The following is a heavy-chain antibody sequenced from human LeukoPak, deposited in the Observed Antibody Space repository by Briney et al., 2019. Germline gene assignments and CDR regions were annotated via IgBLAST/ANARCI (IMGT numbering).Heavy chain of an antibody. CDR1: GFTFSSYG. CDR2: ISSSSSYI. Sequence: PGGSLRLSCAASGFTFSSYGMNWVRQAPGKGLEWVSSISSSSSYIYYADSVKGRFTISRDNAKNSLYLQMNSLRAEDTAVYYCAKDQDVVTVTTFDYWGQGTLVTVSS. CDR3: AKDQDVVTVTTFDY. V-gene: IGHV3-21*04. J-gene: IGHJ4*02. D-gene: IGHD4-17*01.